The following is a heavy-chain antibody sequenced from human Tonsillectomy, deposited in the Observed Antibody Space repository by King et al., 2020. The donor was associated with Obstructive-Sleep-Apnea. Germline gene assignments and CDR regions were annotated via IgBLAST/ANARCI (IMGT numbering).Heavy chain of an antibody. Sequence: VQLVESGGGLVQPGGSLRLSCAASGFTFSSYAMSWVRQAPGKGLEWVSAISGSGGSTYYADSVKGRFTISRDNSKNTLYLQMNSLRAEDTAVYYCASQGLRESSSWYTIDYWGQGTLVTVSS. D-gene: IGHD6-13*01. V-gene: IGHV3-23*04. CDR2: ISGSGGST. CDR1: GFTFSSYA. CDR3: ASQGLRESSSWYTIDY. J-gene: IGHJ4*02.